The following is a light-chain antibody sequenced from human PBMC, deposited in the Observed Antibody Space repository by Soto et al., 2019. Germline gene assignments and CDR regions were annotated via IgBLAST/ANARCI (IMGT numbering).Light chain of an antibody. CDR1: TSDIGFYDY. Sequence: QSALTQPASVSGSPGQSLTISCTGTTSDIGFYDYVSWYQQYPGKAPKLLIYGVTIRPSGISNRFSGSKSGSTASLTISGLRDEDEADYYCSSYRITTVVFGSGTKVTVL. CDR2: GVT. J-gene: IGLJ1*01. CDR3: SSYRITTVV. V-gene: IGLV2-14*01.